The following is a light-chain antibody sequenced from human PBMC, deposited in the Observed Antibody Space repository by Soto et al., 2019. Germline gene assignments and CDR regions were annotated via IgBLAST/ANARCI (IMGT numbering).Light chain of an antibody. CDR3: QQYKNWPPT. Sequence: EILMTQSPATLSVSPGERATLSCRASQSVSSNVAWYQQKPGQSPRLVINDVSTRATGIPARFSGSGSGTDFTLTSSSLQSEDFAVYFCQQYKNWPPTFGQGTKVEIK. V-gene: IGKV3-15*01. CDR1: QSVSSN. CDR2: DVS. J-gene: IGKJ1*01.